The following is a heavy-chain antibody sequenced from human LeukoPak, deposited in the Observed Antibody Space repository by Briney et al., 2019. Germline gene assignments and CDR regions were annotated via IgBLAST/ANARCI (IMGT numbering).Heavy chain of an antibody. CDR1: GFTFSNAW. Sequence: GGSLRLSCAASGFTFSNAWMSWVRQAPGKGLEWVGQIKSKTDGGTRDYAAPVKGRVTISRDDSRNTCYLQMNSLTTEDTAVYYCFTAGFYYDSGGYYYADSWGQGTLVTVSS. D-gene: IGHD3-22*01. V-gene: IGHV3-15*01. J-gene: IGHJ5*01. CDR3: FTAGFYYDSGGYYYADS. CDR2: IKSKTDGGTR.